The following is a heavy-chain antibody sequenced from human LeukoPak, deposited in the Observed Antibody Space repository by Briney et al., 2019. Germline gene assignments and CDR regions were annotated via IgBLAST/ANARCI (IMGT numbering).Heavy chain of an antibody. V-gene: IGHV3-23*01. CDR1: GFTFCTNG. CDR2: ISYSDDST. D-gene: IGHD3-10*01. CDR3: VKHSLYYYGAGTYLEY. J-gene: IGHJ4*02. Sequence: PGGSLRLSCAASGFTFCTNGMVWLRQAPGKGLEWVSSISYSDDSTYYADSVKGRFTISRDNSKNTLSLQMNSQRAEDTAVYYCVKHSLYYYGAGTYLEYWGRGTLVTVSS.